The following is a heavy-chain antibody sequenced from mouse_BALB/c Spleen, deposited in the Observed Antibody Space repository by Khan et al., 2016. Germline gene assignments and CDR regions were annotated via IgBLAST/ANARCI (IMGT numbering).Heavy chain of an antibody. CDR1: GFNIKDYY. D-gene: IGHD2-3*01. CDR2: IDPENGNT. V-gene: IGHV14-1*02. CDR3: ARGYDGYYRFAS. Sequence: VQLQQSGAELVRPGALVKLSCKASGFNIKDYYMHWVKQRPEQGLEWIGWIDPENGNTIYDAKFQGKASITAETSSNTAYLQISSLTYEDTAVYYCARGYDGYYRFASWGQGTLVTFSA. J-gene: IGHJ3*01.